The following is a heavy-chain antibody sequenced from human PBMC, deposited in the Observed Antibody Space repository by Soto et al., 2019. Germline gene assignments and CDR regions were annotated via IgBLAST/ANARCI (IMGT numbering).Heavy chain of an antibody. J-gene: IGHJ4*02. D-gene: IGHD2-21*02. Sequence: GASVKVSCKASGYTFTSYAMHWVRQAPGQRLEWMGWINAGNGNTKYSQKFQGRVTITRDTSASTAYMELTSVTAADTAVYYCARQNGYGRDWRVYFDHWGQGALVTVSS. CDR3: ARQNGYGRDWRVYFDH. CDR2: INAGNGNT. CDR1: GYTFTSYA. V-gene: IGHV1-3*01.